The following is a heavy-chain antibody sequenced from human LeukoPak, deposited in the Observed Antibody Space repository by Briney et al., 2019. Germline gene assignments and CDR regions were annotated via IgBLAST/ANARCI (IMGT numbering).Heavy chain of an antibody. CDR3: ARAGCSSANCYEYWFDP. V-gene: IGHV3-30*02. CDR2: IWYDGSNK. J-gene: IGHJ5*02. D-gene: IGHD2-2*01. Sequence: GGSLRLSCAASGFTFNSYGMHWVRQAPGKGLELVAFIWYDGSNKYYADSVKGRFTISRDSSKNTLYLQMNSLRAEDTAVYYCARAGCSSANCYEYWFDPWGQGTLVTVSS. CDR1: GFTFNSYG.